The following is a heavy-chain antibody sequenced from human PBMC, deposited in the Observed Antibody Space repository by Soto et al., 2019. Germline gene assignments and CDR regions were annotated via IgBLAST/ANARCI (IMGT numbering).Heavy chain of an antibody. V-gene: IGHV5-51*01. J-gene: IGHJ5*02. CDR2: IYPGDSDA. CDR1: GYRFTSYW. CDR3: ARQLGHDYINNWFDP. D-gene: IGHD4-4*01. Sequence: LGESLKISCKGSGYRFTSYWIAWVRQMPGKGLEWMGIIYPGDSDARYSPSFQSQVTISVDKSISTAYLQWSSLKASDTAIYYCARQLGHDYINNWFDPWGQGTLVTVSS.